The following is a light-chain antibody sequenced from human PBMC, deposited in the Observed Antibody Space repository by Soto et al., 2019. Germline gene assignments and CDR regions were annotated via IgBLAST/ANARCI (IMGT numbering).Light chain of an antibody. V-gene: IGLV1-40*01. CDR1: SSNIGAGYD. Sequence: QSVLTQPPSVSGAPGQRVTISCTGSSSNIGAGYDVHWYQQLPGTAPKLLIYGNSNRPSGVPDRFSGSKSGTSASLAITGLQGEDGADYYCRSYASSLSGWVFGGGTKLTVL. J-gene: IGLJ3*02. CDR2: GNS. CDR3: RSYASSLSGWV.